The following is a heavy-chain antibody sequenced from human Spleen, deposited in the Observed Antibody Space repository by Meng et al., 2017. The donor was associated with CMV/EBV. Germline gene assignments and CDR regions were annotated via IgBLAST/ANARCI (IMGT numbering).Heavy chain of an antibody. CDR1: GYTFNSYG. Sequence: SVKVSCKASGYTFNSYGITWVRQAPGQGLEWMGWIIPILGIANYAQKFQGRVTITADKSTSTAYMELRSLRSDDTAVYYCARGGSSGWYYYYGVDVWGQGTTVTVSS. D-gene: IGHD6-19*01. CDR3: ARGGSSGWYYYYGVDV. CDR2: IIPILGIA. J-gene: IGHJ6*02. V-gene: IGHV1-69*10.